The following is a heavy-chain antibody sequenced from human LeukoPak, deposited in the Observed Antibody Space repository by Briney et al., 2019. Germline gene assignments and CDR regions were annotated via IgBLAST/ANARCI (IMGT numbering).Heavy chain of an antibody. D-gene: IGHD3-16*02. Sequence: ASVKVSCKASGYTFTSYDINWVRQATGQGLEWMGWMNPNSGNTGYTQKFQGRVTMTRNTSISTAYMELSSLRSEDTAVYYCARVRLGELSLLDYWGQGTLVTVSS. J-gene: IGHJ4*02. CDR3: ARVRLGELSLLDY. V-gene: IGHV1-8*01. CDR1: GYTFTSYD. CDR2: MNPNSGNT.